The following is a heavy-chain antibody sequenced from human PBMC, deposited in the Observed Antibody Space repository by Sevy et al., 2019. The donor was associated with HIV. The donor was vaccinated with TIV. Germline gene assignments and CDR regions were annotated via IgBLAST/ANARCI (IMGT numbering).Heavy chain of an antibody. V-gene: IGHV3-49*04. J-gene: IGHJ4*02. Sequence: GGSLRLSCSASGFTFSSYAMHWVRQAPGKGLEWVGFIRSKAYGGTTEYAASVKGRFTISRDDSKSIAYLQMNSLKTEDTAVYYCTRGIHDSPDDGMFYWGQGTLVTVSS. D-gene: IGHD3-22*01. CDR3: TRGIHDSPDDGMFY. CDR1: GFTFSSYA. CDR2: IRSKAYGGTT.